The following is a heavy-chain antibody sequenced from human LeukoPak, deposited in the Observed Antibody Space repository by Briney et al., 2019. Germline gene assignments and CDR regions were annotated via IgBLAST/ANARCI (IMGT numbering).Heavy chain of an antibody. CDR2: ISYDGSNK. CDR3: AKGGDYFDY. CDR1: GFTFSSYW. Sequence: GGSLRLSCAASGFTFSSYWMSWVRQAPGKGLEWVAVISYDGSNKYYADSVKGRFTISRDNSKNTLYLQMNSLRAEDTAVYYCAKGGDYFDYWGQGTLVTVSS. J-gene: IGHJ4*02. V-gene: IGHV3-30*18.